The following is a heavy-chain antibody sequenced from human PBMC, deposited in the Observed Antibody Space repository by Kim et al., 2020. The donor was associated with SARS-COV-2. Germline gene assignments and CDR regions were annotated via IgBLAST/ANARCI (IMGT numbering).Heavy chain of an antibody. CDR1: GGSFSGYY. CDR3: AGGPWNDSSGYYEVMIDY. J-gene: IGHJ4*02. D-gene: IGHD3-22*01. V-gene: IGHV4-34*01. CDR2: INHSGST. Sequence: SETLSLTCAVYGGSFSGYYWSWIRQPPGKGLEWVGEINHSGSTNYNPSLKSRVTISVDKSKNQFSLKLSSVPAADTAVYYCAGGPWNDSSGYYEVMIDYWGQGTLVTVSS.